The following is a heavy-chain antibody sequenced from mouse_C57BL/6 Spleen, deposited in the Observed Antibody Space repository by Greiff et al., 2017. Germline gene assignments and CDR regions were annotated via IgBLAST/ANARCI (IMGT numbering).Heavy chain of an antibody. V-gene: IGHV14-1*01. D-gene: IGHD2-3*01. CDR1: GFNIKDYY. CDR3: TNYDGYYERFAY. CDR2: IDPEDGDT. Sequence: EVQLQESGAELVRPGASVKLSCTASGFNIKDYYLHWVKQRPEQGLEWIGRIDPEDGDTEYAPKFQGKATMTADTSSNTASLQLSSLTSEDTAVYYCTNYDGYYERFAYWGQGTLVTVSA. J-gene: IGHJ3*01.